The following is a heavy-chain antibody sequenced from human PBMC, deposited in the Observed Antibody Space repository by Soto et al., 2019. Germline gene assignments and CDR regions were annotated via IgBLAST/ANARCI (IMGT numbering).Heavy chain of an antibody. J-gene: IGHJ4*02. Sequence: SETLSLTCTVSGGSISSAYWWTWVRQPPGKGLEWIAEMYHSGSTNYNPSLKSRVTISVDKSKNQISLKLSSVTAADTAVYYCARVLSSGWSRFDYWGQGTLVTVSS. CDR2: MYHSGST. CDR1: GGSISSAYW. V-gene: IGHV4-4*02. D-gene: IGHD6-19*01. CDR3: ARVLSSGWSRFDY.